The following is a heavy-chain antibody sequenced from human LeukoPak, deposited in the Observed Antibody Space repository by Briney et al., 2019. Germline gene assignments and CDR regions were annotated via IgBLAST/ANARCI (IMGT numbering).Heavy chain of an antibody. J-gene: IGHJ4*02. CDR2: IRYDGSNK. CDR1: GFTFSSYG. D-gene: IGHD5-24*01. Sequence: QPGGSLRLSCAASGFTFSSYGMHWVRQAPGKGLEWVAFIRYDGSNKYYADSVKGRFTISRDNSKNTLYLQMNSLRAEDTAVYYCAKDVSPVENVEMAFDYWGQGTLVTVSS. V-gene: IGHV3-30*02. CDR3: AKDVSPVENVEMAFDY.